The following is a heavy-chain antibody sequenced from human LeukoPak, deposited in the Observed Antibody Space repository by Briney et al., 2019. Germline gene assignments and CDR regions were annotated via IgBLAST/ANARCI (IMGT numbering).Heavy chain of an antibody. CDR2: FIPAGDR. D-gene: IGHD7-27*01. V-gene: IGHV3-13*04. J-gene: IGHJ5*01. CDR1: GFTFSSYD. Sequence: GGSLRLSCAASGFTFSSYDMHWVRQAAGKGLEWVSGFIPAGDRYYAESVKGRFTISRDNAESSLYLQMNSLRVGDTAVYYCVRGGVWGISSNWFEYWGQGVLVTVSA. CDR3: VRGGVWGISSNWFEY.